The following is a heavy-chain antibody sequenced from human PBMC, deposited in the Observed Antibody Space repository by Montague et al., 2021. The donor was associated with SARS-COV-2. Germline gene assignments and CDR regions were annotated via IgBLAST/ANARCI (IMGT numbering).Heavy chain of an antibody. J-gene: IGHJ6*02. CDR2: IYYSGST. CDR1: GGSISSGGYY. Sequence: TLSLTCTVSGGSISSGGYYWSWIRQHPGKGLEWIGYIYYSGSTYYNPSLKSRVTISVDTSKNQFPLKLSSVTAADTAVYYCARGGSYSSGWYGVDYYYGMDVWGQGTTVTVSS. CDR3: ARGGSYSSGWYGVDYYYGMDV. D-gene: IGHD6-19*01. V-gene: IGHV4-31*03.